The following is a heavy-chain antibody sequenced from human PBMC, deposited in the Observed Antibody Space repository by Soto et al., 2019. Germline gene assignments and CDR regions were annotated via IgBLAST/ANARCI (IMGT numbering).Heavy chain of an antibody. Sequence: KPSETLSLTCTVSGGSVSSGSYYWSWIRQPPGKGLEWIGYIYYSGSTNYNPSLKSRVTISVDTSKNQFSLKLSSVTAADTAVYYCARGGLQLWLPDYWGQGTLVTVSS. J-gene: IGHJ4*02. CDR3: ARGGLQLWLPDY. V-gene: IGHV4-61*01. CDR1: GGSVSSGSYY. D-gene: IGHD5-18*01. CDR2: IYYSGST.